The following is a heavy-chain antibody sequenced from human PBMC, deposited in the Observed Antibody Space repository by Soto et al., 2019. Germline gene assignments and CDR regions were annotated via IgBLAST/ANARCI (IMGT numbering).Heavy chain of an antibody. D-gene: IGHD2-15*01. Sequence: QVQLVQSGAEVKKPGSSVKVSCKASGGTFSSYAISWVRQAPGQGLEWMGGIIPIFGTANYAQKFQGRVTMPAYEXXSTAYMGLSSLRSEDTAVYYCAREVVVAATGWFDPWGQGTLVTVSS. CDR1: GGTFSSYA. CDR3: AREVVVAATGWFDP. V-gene: IGHV1-69*12. CDR2: IIPIFGTA. J-gene: IGHJ5*02.